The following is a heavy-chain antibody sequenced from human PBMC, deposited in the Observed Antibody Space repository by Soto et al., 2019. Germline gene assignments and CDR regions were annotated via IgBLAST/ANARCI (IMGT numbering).Heavy chain of an antibody. CDR2: IYYIGST. V-gene: IGHV4-59*08. CDR1: GGSISSYY. D-gene: IGHD3-9*01. Sequence: PSETLSLTCTVSGGSISSYYWSWIRQPPGKGLEWFGFIYYIGSTNYNPSLKSRVTISVDTSKTHFSLKLSSVTAADTAVYYCASYDYDILTFDYWGQGTLVTVSS. CDR3: ASYDYDILTFDY. J-gene: IGHJ4*02.